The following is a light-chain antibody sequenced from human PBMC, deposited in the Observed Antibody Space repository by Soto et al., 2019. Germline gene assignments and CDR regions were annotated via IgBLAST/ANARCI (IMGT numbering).Light chain of an antibody. CDR3: QQSYSTPHT. V-gene: IGKV1-5*03. Sequence: IQITQSPSTLSASVGDRVTITCRASQSISSWLAWYQQKPGKAPKLLIYKASSLQSGVPSRFSGSGSGTDFTLTISSLQPEDFATYYCQQSYSTPHTFGQGTRLAIK. J-gene: IGKJ5*01. CDR1: QSISSW. CDR2: KAS.